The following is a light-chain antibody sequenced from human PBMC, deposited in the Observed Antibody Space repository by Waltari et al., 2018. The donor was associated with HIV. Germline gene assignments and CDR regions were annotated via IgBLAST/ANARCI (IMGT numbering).Light chain of an antibody. V-gene: IGLV1-47*01. CDR3: AAWGDSLTSYV. CDR1: SSNIGSNY. CDR2: RNN. J-gene: IGLJ1*01. Sequence: QSVLTQPPSASATPGQRVTISCSGSSSNIGSNYVYWYQQLPGTAPKLLIYRNNQRPSGVPDLFSGSKAGTSASLAISGLRSEDEADYYCAAWGDSLTSYVFGTGTKVTVL.